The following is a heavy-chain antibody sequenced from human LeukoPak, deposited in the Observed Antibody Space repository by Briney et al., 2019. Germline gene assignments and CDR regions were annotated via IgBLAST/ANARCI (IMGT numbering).Heavy chain of an antibody. V-gene: IGHV3-23*01. CDR2: IRGSDGNT. J-gene: IGHJ4*02. CDR3: AKDPGSRWYGYFDY. D-gene: IGHD6-13*01. Sequence: GGSLRLSCVASGSTFSSYAMTWVRQAPGKGLEWVSAIRGSDGNTYYADSVKGRFTISRDNSKNTLFLQMNSLRAEDTAVYYCAKDPGSRWYGYFDYWGQGTLVTVSS. CDR1: GSTFSSYA.